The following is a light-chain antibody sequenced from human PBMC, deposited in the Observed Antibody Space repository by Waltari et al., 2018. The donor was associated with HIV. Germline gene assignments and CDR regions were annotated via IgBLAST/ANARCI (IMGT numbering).Light chain of an antibody. V-gene: IGKV1-5*03. CDR3: LQYKDFPLT. CDR1: QTSSRW. Sequence: DIQMTQSPSTLSASVGDRVTITCRASQTSSRWLAWYQQKPGKAPKLLIHKASSLESGVPSRFSGSGSGTDFTLTISSLQPDDFATYYCLQYKDFPLTFGGGTKVEIK. CDR2: KAS. J-gene: IGKJ4*01.